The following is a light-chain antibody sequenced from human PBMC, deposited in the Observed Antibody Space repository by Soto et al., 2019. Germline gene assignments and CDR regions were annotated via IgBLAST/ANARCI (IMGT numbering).Light chain of an antibody. Sequence: EIVLTQSRGTLSXXXXXXXXXXXRASQSVSSSYLAWYQQKPGQAPRLLIYGASSRATGIPDRFSGSGSGTDFTLTISRLEPEDFAVYYCQQYGSSQTFGQGTKVDI. J-gene: IGKJ1*01. V-gene: IGKV3-20*01. CDR3: QQYGSSQT. CDR2: GAS. CDR1: QSVSSSY.